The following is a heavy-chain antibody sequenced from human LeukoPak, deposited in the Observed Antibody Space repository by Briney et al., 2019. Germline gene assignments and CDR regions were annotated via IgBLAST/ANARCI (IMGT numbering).Heavy chain of an antibody. CDR3: GRSPHNIYYDSSGYHPLDTFDM. D-gene: IGHD3-22*01. CDR2: ISYDGSRI. Sequence: PGGSLRLSCAASGMTFRSYGMHWVRQAPGKGLEWVSSISYDGSRIYYVDSVKGRFTISRDVSKSTLYLQMDSLRPEDTAVYYCGRSPHNIYYDSSGYHPLDTFDMWGQGTTVTVSS. V-gene: IGHV3-30*03. J-gene: IGHJ3*02. CDR1: GMTFRSYG.